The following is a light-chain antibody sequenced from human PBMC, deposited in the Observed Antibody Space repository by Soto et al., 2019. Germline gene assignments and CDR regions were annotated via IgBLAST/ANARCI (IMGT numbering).Light chain of an antibody. CDR3: QQRSTWPLT. CDR1: QSVSSY. V-gene: IGKV3-11*01. J-gene: IGKJ4*01. CDR2: DAS. Sequence: EIVLTQSPATLSLSPGERATLSCRASQSVSSYLAWYQQKPGQAPRLLIYDASNRATGIPPRFSGSGSGTDFTLTLSSLEPEDFAVSYCQQRSTWPLTFGGGAKVEIK.